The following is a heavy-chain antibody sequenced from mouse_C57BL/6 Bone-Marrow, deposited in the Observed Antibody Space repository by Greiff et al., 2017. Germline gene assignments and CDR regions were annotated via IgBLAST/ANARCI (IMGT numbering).Heavy chain of an antibody. CDR3: AAYDYDAGY. CDR2: ISYDGSN. Sequence: EVQRVESGPGLVKPSQSLSLTCSVTGYSITSGYYWNWIRQFPGNKLEWMGYISYDGSNNYNPSLKNRISITRDTSKNQFFLKLNSVTTEDTATYYCAAYDYDAGYWGQGTTLTVSS. CDR1: GYSITSGYY. D-gene: IGHD2-4*01. V-gene: IGHV3-6*01. J-gene: IGHJ2*01.